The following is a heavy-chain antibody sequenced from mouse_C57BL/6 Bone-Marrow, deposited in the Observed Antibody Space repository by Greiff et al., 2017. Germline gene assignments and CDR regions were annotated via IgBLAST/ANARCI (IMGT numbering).Heavy chain of an antibody. CDR3: ARVRSLAY. J-gene: IGHJ3*01. Sequence: EVKWVASGGGLVKPGGSLKLSCAASGFSFSSYGMSWVRQTPDKRLWWVATISSGGSSTYYPDRVKGRFTISRGTAKHTLSLQMTSLKSEDTAMYYSARVRSLAYWGQGTLVTVSA. CDR1: GFSFSSYG. CDR2: ISSGGSST. V-gene: IGHV5-6*03.